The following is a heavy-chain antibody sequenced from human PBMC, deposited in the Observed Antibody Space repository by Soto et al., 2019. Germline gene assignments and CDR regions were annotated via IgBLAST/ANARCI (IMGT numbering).Heavy chain of an antibody. J-gene: IGHJ4*02. V-gene: IGHV3-30-3*01. Sequence: QVQLVESGGGVVQPGRSLRLSCAASGFTFSSYAMHWVRQAPGKGLKWVAVISYDGSNKYYADSVKGRFTISRDNSKNTLYLQMNSLRAEDTAVYYCARGFLRWLQLGAIDYWGQGTLVTVSS. D-gene: IGHD6-13*01. CDR1: GFTFSSYA. CDR3: ARGFLRWLQLGAIDY. CDR2: ISYDGSNK.